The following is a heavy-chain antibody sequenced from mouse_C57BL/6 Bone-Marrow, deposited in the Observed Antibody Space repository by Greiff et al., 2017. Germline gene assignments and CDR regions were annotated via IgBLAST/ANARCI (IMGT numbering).Heavy chain of an antibody. J-gene: IGHJ3*01. CDR2: IDPENGDT. D-gene: IGHD1-1*01. Sequence: VQLQQSGAELVRPGASVTLSCTASGFNIKDDYMHWVKQRPEQGLEWIGWIDPENGDTEYASKFQGKATITADTSSNTAYLQLSSLTSEDTAVYYCTTYYYGSSPFAYWGQGTLVTVSA. V-gene: IGHV14-4*01. CDR1: GFNIKDDY. CDR3: TTYYYGSSPFAY.